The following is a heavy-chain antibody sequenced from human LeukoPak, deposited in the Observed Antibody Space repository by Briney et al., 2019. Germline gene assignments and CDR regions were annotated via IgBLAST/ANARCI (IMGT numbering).Heavy chain of an antibody. CDR1: GFTFSSYS. CDR2: ISSSSSYI. J-gene: IGHJ4*02. V-gene: IGHV3-21*01. CDR3: ASLSPFRYYDSSGLDY. D-gene: IGHD3-22*01. Sequence: GGSLGLSCAASGFTFSSYSMNWVRQAPGKGLEWVSSISSSSSYIYYADSVKGRFTISRDNAKNSLYLQMNSLRAEDTAVYYCASLSPFRYYDSSGLDYWGQGTLVTVSS.